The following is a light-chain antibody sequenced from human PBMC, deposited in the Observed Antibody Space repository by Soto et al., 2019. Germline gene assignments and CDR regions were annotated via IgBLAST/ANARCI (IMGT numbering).Light chain of an antibody. V-gene: IGLV3-21*02. J-gene: IGLJ3*02. CDR2: DDR. CDR3: QLWDSSSAHWV. Sequence: SYELTQPPSVSVPPGQTASIACGGNNIGSKNVHWYRQRPGQAPVLVVYDDRDRPSGIPERFSGSNSGNTATLTSSRVEAGDEADYYCQLWDSSSAHWVFGGGTKLTVL. CDR1: NIGSKN.